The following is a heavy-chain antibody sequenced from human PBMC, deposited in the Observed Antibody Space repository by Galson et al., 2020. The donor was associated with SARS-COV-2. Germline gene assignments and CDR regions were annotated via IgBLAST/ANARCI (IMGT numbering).Heavy chain of an antibody. D-gene: IGHD3-22*01. CDR1: GGSISSYY. CDR3: ARFLSSGYYYEPTTPVFDY. CDR2: INYSGST. Sequence: SETLSLTCTVSGGSISSYYWSWIRQPPGKGLEWIGYINYSGSTNYNPSLKSRVTISVDTSKNQFSLKLSSVTAADTAVYYCARFLSSGYYYEPTTPVFDYWGQGTLVTVSS. J-gene: IGHJ4*02. V-gene: IGHV4-59*01.